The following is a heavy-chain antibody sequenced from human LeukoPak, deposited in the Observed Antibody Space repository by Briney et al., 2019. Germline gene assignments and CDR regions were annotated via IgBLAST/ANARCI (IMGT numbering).Heavy chain of an antibody. J-gene: IGHJ5*02. V-gene: IGHV1-69*02. CDR1: GGTFSSYT. Sequence: GASVKVSCKASGGTFSSYTISWVRQAPGRGLEWMGRIIPILGIANYAQKFQGRVTITADKSTSTAYMELSSPRSEDTAVYYCARGYCSGGSCYSFDPWGQGTLVTVSS. CDR3: ARGYCSGGSCYSFDP. D-gene: IGHD2-15*01. CDR2: IIPILGIA.